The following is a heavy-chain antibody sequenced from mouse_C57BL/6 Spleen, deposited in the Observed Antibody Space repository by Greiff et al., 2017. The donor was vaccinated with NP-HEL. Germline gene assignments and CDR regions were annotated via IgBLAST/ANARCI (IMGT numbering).Heavy chain of an antibody. CDR1: GYTFTSYW. Sequence: QVQLKQPGAELVKPGASVKLSCKASGYTFTSYWMHWVKQRPGRGLEWIGRIGPNSGGTKYNEKFKSKATLTVDKPSSTAYMQLSSLTSEDSAVYYCARPYYGSSYFDYWGQGTTLTVSS. D-gene: IGHD1-1*01. V-gene: IGHV1-72*01. CDR3: ARPYYGSSYFDY. J-gene: IGHJ2*01. CDR2: IGPNSGGT.